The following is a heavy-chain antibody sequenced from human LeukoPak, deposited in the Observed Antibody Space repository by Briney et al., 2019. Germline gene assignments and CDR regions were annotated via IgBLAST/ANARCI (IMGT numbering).Heavy chain of an antibody. CDR2: INPNSGVT. V-gene: IGHV1-2*02. J-gene: IGHJ5*02. Sequence: ASVKVSCKASGYTFTDYYIHWVRLAPGQGLEWMGWINPNSGVTNYAQKLQGRVTVTRDTSIRTVYMELTRLTSGDTAVYYCATGPNIYGSGRSYYDPWGQGTLVTVSS. D-gene: IGHD3-10*01. CDR3: ATGPNIYGSGRSYYDP. CDR1: GYTFTDYY.